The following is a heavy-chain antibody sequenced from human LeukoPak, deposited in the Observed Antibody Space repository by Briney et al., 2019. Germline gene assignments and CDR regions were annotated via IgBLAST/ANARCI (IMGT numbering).Heavy chain of an antibody. J-gene: IGHJ4*02. CDR2: IKEDRAET. Sequence: GGSLRLSCAASGFTFSNYWMSWVRQAPGKGLEWVASIKEDRAETNYVDSVKGRFTISRDNAKISLYLQMHSLRAEDTAVYYCAGGRGRYYIYWGQGTLVTVSS. CDR1: GFTFSNYW. CDR3: AGGRGRYYIY. V-gene: IGHV3-7*01. D-gene: IGHD1-26*01.